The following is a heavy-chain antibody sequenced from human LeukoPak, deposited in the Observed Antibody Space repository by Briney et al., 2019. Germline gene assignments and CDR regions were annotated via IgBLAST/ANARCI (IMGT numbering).Heavy chain of an antibody. J-gene: IGHJ4*02. CDR1: GFTFRDYA. V-gene: IGHV3-49*04. CDR2: IRSKTYGETA. D-gene: IGHD4-11*01. CDR3: TRSSTVTGAKYYFDY. Sequence: GGSLRLFCTASGFTFRDYAMSWVRQAPGKGLEWVGLIRSKTYGETAEYAASVKGRITITRDDSKGVAYLQLDSLKAEDTGLYYCTRSSTVTGAKYYFDYWGQGAQVTVSS.